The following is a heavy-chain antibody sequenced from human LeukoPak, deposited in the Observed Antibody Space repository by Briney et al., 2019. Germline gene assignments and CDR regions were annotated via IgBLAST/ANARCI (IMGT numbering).Heavy chain of an antibody. CDR2: VKHSGST. V-gene: IGHV4-34*01. CDR1: GASLRENY. J-gene: IGHJ4*02. D-gene: IGHD3-10*01. Sequence: PSETLSLTCNVSGASLRENYWSWIRQSPGRGLEWIAEVKHSGSTNYNPSLKSRVTISADTSKSEISLKLSTVTAADTAVYYCASITMVRGVSFFDYWGQGTLVTVSS. CDR3: ASITMVRGVSFFDY.